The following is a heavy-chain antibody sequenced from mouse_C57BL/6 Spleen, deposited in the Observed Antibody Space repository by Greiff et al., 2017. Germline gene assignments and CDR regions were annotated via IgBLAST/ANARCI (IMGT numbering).Heavy chain of an antibody. CDR1: GYTFTDYE. V-gene: IGHV1-15*01. D-gene: IGHD2-3*01. CDR3: TSLIYDGYGYAMDY. Sequence: VQLQQSGAELVRPGASVTLSCKASGYTFTDYEMHWVKQTPVHGLEWIGAIDPETGGTAYNQKFKGKAILTADKSSSTAYMELRSLTSEDSAVYYCTSLIYDGYGYAMDYWGQGTSVTVSS. J-gene: IGHJ4*01. CDR2: IDPETGGT.